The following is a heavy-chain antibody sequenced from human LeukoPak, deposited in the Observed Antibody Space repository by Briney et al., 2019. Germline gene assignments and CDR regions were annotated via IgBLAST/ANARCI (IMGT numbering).Heavy chain of an antibody. CDR3: AKDRVPRYSGYGLSDD. Sequence: GGSLRLSCTASGFTFSSYAMSRVRQAPGKGLDWVSAITGSGDNTYYADSVKGRFTISRDNFKNTLYLQMNNLGAEDTALYYCAKDRVPRYSGYGLSDDWGQGTLVTVSA. CDR1: GFTFSSYA. D-gene: IGHD5-12*01. J-gene: IGHJ4*02. V-gene: IGHV3-23*01. CDR2: ITGSGDNT.